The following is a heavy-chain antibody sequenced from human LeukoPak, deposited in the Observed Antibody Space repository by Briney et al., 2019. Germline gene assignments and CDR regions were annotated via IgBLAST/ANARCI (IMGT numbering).Heavy chain of an antibody. D-gene: IGHD3-22*01. CDR2: IQYSGST. Sequence: SETLSLTCTVSGDSVSGISFYWSWIRQPPGKGLQYIGYIQYSGSTNYNPPLKSRVTISVDTSKNQFSLKLSSVTAADTAVYYCARYYDSSGYWSTPHFDYWGQGTLVTVSS. CDR3: ARYYDSSGYWSTPHFDY. J-gene: IGHJ4*02. CDR1: GDSVSGISFY. V-gene: IGHV4-61*01.